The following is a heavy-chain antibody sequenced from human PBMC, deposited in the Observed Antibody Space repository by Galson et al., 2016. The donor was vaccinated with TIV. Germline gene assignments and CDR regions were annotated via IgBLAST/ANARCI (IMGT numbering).Heavy chain of an antibody. CDR2: INAGTGDT. J-gene: IGHJ6*02. CDR3: ARDPVEDSESSAKGLYGMDV. Sequence: SVKVSCKASGYTITSYAMHWVRQAPGQRFEWMGWINAGTGDTKFSQKFQGRVTLTRDTSASTVYMGLSSLTSEDTAVYYRARDPVEDSESSAKGLYGMDVWGQGTTVIVSS. CDR1: GYTITSYA. D-gene: IGHD3-22*01. V-gene: IGHV1-3*01.